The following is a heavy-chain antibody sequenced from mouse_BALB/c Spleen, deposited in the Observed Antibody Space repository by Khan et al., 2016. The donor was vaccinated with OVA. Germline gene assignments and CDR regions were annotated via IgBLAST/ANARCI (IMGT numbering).Heavy chain of an antibody. J-gene: IGHJ4*01. CDR1: GFSLTNYG. CDR2: IWSDGST. CDR3: ARQPYYHYNIMDY. Sequence: VKLMESGPGLVAPSQSLSITCTISGFSLTNYGVHWVRQPPGKGLEWLVVIWSDGSTNYNSDLKSRLTISKDNSKSQVFLKMNSLQTDDTAMYFCARQPYYHYNIMDYWGQGTSVTVSS. V-gene: IGHV2-6-1*01. D-gene: IGHD2-10*01.